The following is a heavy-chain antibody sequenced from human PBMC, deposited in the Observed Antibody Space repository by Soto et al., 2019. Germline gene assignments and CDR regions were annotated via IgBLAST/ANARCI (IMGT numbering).Heavy chain of an antibody. Sequence: GASVKVSCKASGYTFTGYYMHWVRQAPGQGLEWMGWINPNSGGTNYAQKFQGRVTMTRDTSTSTAYMELSSLRSEDTAVYYCARINLGYCTNGVCSGLFDYWGQGTLVTVSS. D-gene: IGHD2-8*01. V-gene: IGHV1-2*02. CDR2: INPNSGGT. CDR3: ARINLGYCTNGVCSGLFDY. CDR1: GYTFTGYY. J-gene: IGHJ4*02.